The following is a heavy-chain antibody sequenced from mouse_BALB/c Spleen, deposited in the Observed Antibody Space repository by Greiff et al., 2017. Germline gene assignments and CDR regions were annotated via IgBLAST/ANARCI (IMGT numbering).Heavy chain of an antibody. CDR2: ISYSGST. Sequence: EVHLVESGPSLVKPSQTLSLTCSVTGDSITSGYWNWIRKFPGNKLEYMGYISYSGSTYYNPSLKSRISITRDTSKNQYYLQLNSVTTEDTATYYCARYHDGYRAWFAYWGQGTLVTVSA. CDR1: GDSITSGY. D-gene: IGHD2-3*01. J-gene: IGHJ3*01. CDR3: ARYHDGYRAWFAY. V-gene: IGHV3-8*02.